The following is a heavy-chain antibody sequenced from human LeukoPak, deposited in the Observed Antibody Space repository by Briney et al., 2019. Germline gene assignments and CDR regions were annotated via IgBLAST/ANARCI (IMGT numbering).Heavy chain of an antibody. V-gene: IGHV1-18*01. J-gene: IGHJ4*02. D-gene: IGHD6-6*01. CDR2: ISSYNGNT. CDR1: GYTFTSYC. CDR3: ARSGSGDYSSSYLDY. Sequence: ASVKVSCKASGYTFTSYCISWVRQAPGRGLEWMGWISSYNGNTNYEQKLQGRVTMTTDTSTSTAYMELRSLRSDDAAVYYCARSGSGDYSSSYLDYWGQGTLVTVSS.